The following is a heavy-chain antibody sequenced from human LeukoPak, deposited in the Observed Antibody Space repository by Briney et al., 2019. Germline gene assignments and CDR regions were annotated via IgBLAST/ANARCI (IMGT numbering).Heavy chain of an antibody. J-gene: IGHJ6*02. CDR3: ARSLRFLVNHSGLDV. Sequence: SETLSLTCSVSGGSISSGGYHWNWIRQHSGKGLEWIGYVDYSGTTYSNPSLKSRIIISVDTSKNQLSLRLSSVTAADTAVYYCARSLRFLVNHSGLDVWGQGTTVSVSS. D-gene: IGHD3-3*01. CDR1: GGSISSGGYH. V-gene: IGHV4-31*03. CDR2: VDYSGTT.